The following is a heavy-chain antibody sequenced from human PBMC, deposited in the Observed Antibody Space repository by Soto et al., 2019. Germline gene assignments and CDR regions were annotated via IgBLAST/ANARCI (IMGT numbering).Heavy chain of an antibody. CDR2: IWYDGSNK. CDR1: GFTFSSYG. Sequence: GGSLRLSCAASGFTFSSYGMHWVRQAPGKGLEWVAVIWYDGSNKYYADSVKGRFTISRDNSKNTLYLQMNSLRAEDTAVYYWARSFVDYGDSMDAFDIWVQGTMVTVS. D-gene: IGHD4-17*01. CDR3: ARSFVDYGDSMDAFDI. V-gene: IGHV3-33*01. J-gene: IGHJ3*02.